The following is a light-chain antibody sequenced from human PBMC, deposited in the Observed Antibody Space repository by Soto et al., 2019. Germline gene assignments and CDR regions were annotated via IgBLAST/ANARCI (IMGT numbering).Light chain of an antibody. Sequence: VLTQPPSASGTPGQRITISCSGSSSNIGAGYDVHWYQQLPGTAPKLLIFRNNNRPSGVPDRFSGSKSGTSASLAITGLQAEDEADYYCQSYDSSLSAYVFATGTKVTVL. CDR2: RNN. V-gene: IGLV1-40*01. CDR1: SSNIGAGYD. J-gene: IGLJ1*01. CDR3: QSYDSSLSAYV.